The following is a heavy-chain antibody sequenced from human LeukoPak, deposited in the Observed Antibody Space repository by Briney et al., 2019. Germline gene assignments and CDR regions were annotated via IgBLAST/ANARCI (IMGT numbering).Heavy chain of an antibody. Sequence: GGSLRLSCATSGFSFTDYPMNWVRQAPGKGLEWISNIRTTAEGAKYAYYADSVKGRFTISRDNSKNTLYLQMNNLRAEDTAVYYCAKTHSSSWHPLDFWGQGTLVTASS. J-gene: IGHJ4*02. D-gene: IGHD6-13*01. V-gene: IGHV3-23*01. CDR1: GFSFTDYP. CDR2: IRTTAEGA. CDR3: AKTHSSSWHPLDF.